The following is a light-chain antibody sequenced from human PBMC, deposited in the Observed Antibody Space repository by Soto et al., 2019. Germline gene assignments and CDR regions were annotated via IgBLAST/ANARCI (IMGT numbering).Light chain of an antibody. J-gene: IGKJ4*01. CDR1: QSISSW. CDR2: VAF. V-gene: IGKV1-39*01. CDR3: QESFSTPLT. Sequence: DIHMTQSPSILSASVGDRVSITCRASQSISSWLAWYQQKPGKAPNLLIYVAFTLESGVPSRFSGSGSGTDFTLTISNLQPEDFATYYCQESFSTPLTFGGGTKVDI.